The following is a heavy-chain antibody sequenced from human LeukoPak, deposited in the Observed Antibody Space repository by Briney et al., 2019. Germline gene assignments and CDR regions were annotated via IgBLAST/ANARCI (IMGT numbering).Heavy chain of an antibody. D-gene: IGHD4-17*01. CDR1: GFTFSSYW. CDR2: INSDGSST. CDR3: ARVRYGDYVRYFDY. Sequence: GGSLRLSCVASGFTFSSYWMHWVRQAPGKGLVWVSRINSDGSSTSYADSVKGRFTISRDNAKNTLYLQMNSLRAEDTAVYYCARVRYGDYVRYFDYWGQGTLVTVSS. V-gene: IGHV3-74*01. J-gene: IGHJ4*02.